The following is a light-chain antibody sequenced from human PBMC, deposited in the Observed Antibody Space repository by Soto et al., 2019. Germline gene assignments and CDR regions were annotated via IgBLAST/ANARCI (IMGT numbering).Light chain of an antibody. CDR2: DNN. V-gene: IGLV1-51*01. J-gene: IGLJ2*01. CDR3: GTWDSGLSAVV. CDR1: SSNIGNNY. Sequence: QSVLTQPPSVSAAPGQKVTISCSGSSSNIGNNYVSWYQQLPGTAPKLLIYDNNKRPSGIPDRFSGSKSGTSATLGITGLQTGDEADHYCGTWDSGLSAVVFGGGTKLTVL.